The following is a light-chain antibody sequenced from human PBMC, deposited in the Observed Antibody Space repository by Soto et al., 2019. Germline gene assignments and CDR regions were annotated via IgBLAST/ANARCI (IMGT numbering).Light chain of an antibody. CDR2: EGS. V-gene: IGLV2-23*03. CDR1: SSDVGSYNL. Sequence: QSVLTQPASVSGSPGQSITISCTGTSSDVGSYNLVSWYQQHPGKAPKLMIYEGSKRPSGVSNRFSGPKSGNTASLTISGLQAEDYADYYCCSYAGSSTFYVFGTGTKVTVL. CDR3: CSYAGSSTFYV. J-gene: IGLJ1*01.